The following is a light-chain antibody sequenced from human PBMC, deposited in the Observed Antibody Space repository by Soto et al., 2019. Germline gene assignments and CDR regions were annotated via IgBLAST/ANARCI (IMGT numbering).Light chain of an antibody. Sequence: QSALTQPASVSGSPGQSITISCTGTSSDVGSYNLVSWYQQHPGKAPKLMIYEVSKRPSGVSNRFSGSKSGNTASLTISGLQAEDEADYYCCSYAGIYVFGTATKLTVL. CDR3: CSYAGIYV. CDR2: EVS. CDR1: SSDVGSYNL. J-gene: IGLJ1*01. V-gene: IGLV2-23*02.